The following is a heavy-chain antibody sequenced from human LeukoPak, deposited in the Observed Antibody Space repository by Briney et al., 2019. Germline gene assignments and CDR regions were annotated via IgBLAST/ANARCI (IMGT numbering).Heavy chain of an antibody. D-gene: IGHD3-3*01. V-gene: IGHV1-69*05. J-gene: IGHJ3*02. Sequence: SVKVSCKASGGTFSSYAISWVRQAPGQGLEWMGRIIPIFGTANYAQKFQGRVTITTDESTSTAYMELSSLRSEDTAVYYRARPSITIFGVDPGAFDIWGQGTMVTVSS. CDR1: GGTFSSYA. CDR2: IIPIFGTA. CDR3: ARPSITIFGVDPGAFDI.